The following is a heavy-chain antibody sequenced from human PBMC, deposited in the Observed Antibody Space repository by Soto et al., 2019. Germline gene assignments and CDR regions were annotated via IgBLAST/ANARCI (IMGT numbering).Heavy chain of an antibody. CDR1: GGSLSPHY. CDR2: MYYSGAT. CDR3: SRGDYYGKADY. D-gene: IGHD3-10*01. J-gene: IGHJ4*02. Sequence: PSETLSLTCTVSGGSLSPHYWSWIRQPPGKGLEWIGYMYYSGATTYNPSLKSRVTISVDTSKNQFSLKLTSVTAPDTAVYYCSRGDYYGKADYWGQGALVTVSS. V-gene: IGHV4-59*11.